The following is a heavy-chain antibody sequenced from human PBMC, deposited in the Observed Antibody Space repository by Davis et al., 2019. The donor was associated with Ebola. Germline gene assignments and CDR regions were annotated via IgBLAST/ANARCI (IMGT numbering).Heavy chain of an antibody. Sequence: PSETLSLTCAVYGGSFSGYYWSWIRQSPGKGLEWIGEINHSGSTNYNPSLKSRVTISVDTSKNQFSLKLTSVTAADTAVYYCARGEYNSAFTFDYWGQGT. CDR3: ARGEYNSAFTFDY. CDR1: GGSFSGYY. CDR2: INHSGST. J-gene: IGHJ4*02. D-gene: IGHD6-19*01. V-gene: IGHV4-34*01.